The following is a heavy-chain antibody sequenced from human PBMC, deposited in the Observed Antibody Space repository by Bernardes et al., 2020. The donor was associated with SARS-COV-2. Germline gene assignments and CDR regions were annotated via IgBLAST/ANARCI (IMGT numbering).Heavy chain of an antibody. CDR1: GFTVSSNY. J-gene: IGHJ4*02. CDR3: ARSGVAAATDY. CDR2: IYSGGST. V-gene: IGHV3-53*01. Sequence: GSLRLSCAASGFTVSSNYMSWVRQAPGKGLEWAAVIYSGGSTYYADSVKGRFTISRDNSKNTLYLQMNSLRAEDTAVYYCARSGVAAATDYWGQGTLVTVSS. D-gene: IGHD6-13*01.